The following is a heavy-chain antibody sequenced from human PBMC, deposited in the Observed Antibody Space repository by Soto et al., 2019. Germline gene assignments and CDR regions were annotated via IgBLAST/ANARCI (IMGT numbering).Heavy chain of an antibody. CDR2: ISGDGSDK. V-gene: IGHV3-30*18. D-gene: IGHD6-19*01. CDR3: AQGTAVARQHFAN. J-gene: IGHJ4*02. Sequence: QVQLVESGGGMVQPERSLRLSCATSGFTFSDFGMHWVRQAPGKGLEWAATISGDGSDKYYPVSVRGRFTISRDNTKNALYLQMNTLRTEDTAVYFCAQGTAVARQHFANWGQGTLVTVSS. CDR1: GFTFSDFG.